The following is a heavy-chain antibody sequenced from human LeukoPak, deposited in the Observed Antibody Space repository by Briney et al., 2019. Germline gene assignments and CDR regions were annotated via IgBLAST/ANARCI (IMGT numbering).Heavy chain of an antibody. CDR1: GFTFSSYE. D-gene: IGHD2-15*01. J-gene: IGHJ4*02. Sequence: GGSLRLSCAASGFTFSSYEMNWVRQAPGKGLEWVSYISSSGSTIYYADSVKGRFTISRDNSKNTLYLQMNSLRAEDTAVYYCAKDSGPNDYWGQGTLVTVSS. CDR3: AKDSGPNDY. V-gene: IGHV3-48*03. CDR2: ISSSGSTI.